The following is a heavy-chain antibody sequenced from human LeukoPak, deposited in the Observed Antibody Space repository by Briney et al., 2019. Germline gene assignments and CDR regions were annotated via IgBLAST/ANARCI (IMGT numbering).Heavy chain of an antibody. Sequence: GGSLRLSCAASGFTFSNYDMHWVRQAAGKGLEWVSGIGTAGDTYHPGSVKGRFTISRENAKNSLYLHMSSLSAGDTAVYYCASSPAYSSSWYAIDNWGQGTLVTVSS. D-gene: IGHD6-13*01. CDR2: IGTAGDT. V-gene: IGHV3-13*01. J-gene: IGHJ4*02. CDR3: ASSPAYSSSWYAIDN. CDR1: GFTFSNYD.